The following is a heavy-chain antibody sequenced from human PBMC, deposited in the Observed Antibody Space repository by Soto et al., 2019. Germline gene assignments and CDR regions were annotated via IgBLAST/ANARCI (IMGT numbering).Heavy chain of an antibody. D-gene: IGHD3-3*01. Sequence: QVQLVESGGGVVQPGGSLRLSCAASGFTFSSYGMHWVRQAPGKGLEWVAVMSYDGSNKYYADSVKGRFTISRDNSKNTLYLQMNGLGAEDTALYYCAKAFGRGFLEWLFGDGWGQGTLVTVSS. J-gene: IGHJ4*02. V-gene: IGHV3-30*18. CDR3: AKAFGRGFLEWLFGDG. CDR1: GFTFSSYG. CDR2: MSYDGSNK.